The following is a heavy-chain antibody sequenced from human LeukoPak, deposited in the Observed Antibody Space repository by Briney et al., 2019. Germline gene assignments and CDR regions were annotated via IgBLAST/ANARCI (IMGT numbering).Heavy chain of an antibody. CDR3: ARDLEYSSSSGLYSVGY. D-gene: IGHD6-6*01. Sequence: GSLRLSCAASGFTFSTYSMNWVRQPPGKGLEWIGEINHSGSTNYNPSLKSRVTISVDTSKNQFSLKLSSVTAADTAVYYCARDLEYSSSSGLYSVGYWGQGTLVTVSS. J-gene: IGHJ4*02. V-gene: IGHV4-34*01. CDR1: GFTFSTYS. CDR2: INHSGST.